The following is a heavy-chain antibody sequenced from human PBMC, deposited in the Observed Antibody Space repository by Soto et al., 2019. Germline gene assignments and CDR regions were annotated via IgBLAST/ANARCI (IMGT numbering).Heavy chain of an antibody. Sequence: SETLSLTCAVYGGSFSGYYWSWIRQPPGKGLEWIGEINHSGSTNYNPSLKSRVTISVDTSKNQFSLKLSSVTAADTAVYYCARRRIYCTNGVCYPGANYYYYYYMDVWGKGTTVTVSS. CDR3: ARRRIYCTNGVCYPGANYYYYYYMDV. V-gene: IGHV4-34*01. CDR1: GGSFSGYY. J-gene: IGHJ6*03. CDR2: INHSGST. D-gene: IGHD2-8*01.